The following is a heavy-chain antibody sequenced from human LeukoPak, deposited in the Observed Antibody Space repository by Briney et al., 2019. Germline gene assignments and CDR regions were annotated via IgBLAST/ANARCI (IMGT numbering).Heavy chain of an antibody. V-gene: IGHV1-69*13. CDR1: GGTFSSYA. CDR2: IIPIFGTA. D-gene: IGHD3-22*01. CDR3: ARDKGFYDSSGYYYDY. Sequence: ASVKVSCKASGGTFSSYAISWVRQAPGQGPELMGGIIPIFGTANYAQKFQGRVTITADEPTSTAYMELSSLRSEDTAVYYCARDKGFYDSSGYYYDYWGQGILVTVSS. J-gene: IGHJ4*02.